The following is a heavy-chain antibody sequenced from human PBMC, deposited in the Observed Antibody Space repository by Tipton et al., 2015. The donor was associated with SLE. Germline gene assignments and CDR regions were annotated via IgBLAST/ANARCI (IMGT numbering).Heavy chain of an antibody. CDR2: INHSEST. D-gene: IGHD4-17*01. J-gene: IGHJ4*02. CDR1: GGSINNYY. V-gene: IGHV4-34*01. Sequence: TLSLTCSVSGGSINNYYWSWIRQPPGKGLEWIGEINHSESTTYNPSLRSRVTITVDTSRNQVSLELTSVTAADTGVYYCARHAGDYAYFDSWGQGTLVTVSS. CDR3: ARHAGDYAYFDS.